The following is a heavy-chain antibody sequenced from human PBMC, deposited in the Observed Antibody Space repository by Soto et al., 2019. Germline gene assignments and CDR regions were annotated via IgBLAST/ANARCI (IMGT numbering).Heavy chain of an antibody. J-gene: IGHJ4*02. D-gene: IGHD1-1*01. V-gene: IGHV3-23*01. CDR2: ISGSGDTK. CDR1: GFSFSTYA. Sequence: EVQLLESGGGLVQPGGSRRLSCAASGFSFSTYAMSWVRQAPGKGLEWVSAISGSGDTKYYADSVKGRFTISRDNFKNTLYLQMNSLRAEDTAVYSCAKDLFLNGRGFDYWGQGTLVTVSS. CDR3: AKDLFLNGRGFDY.